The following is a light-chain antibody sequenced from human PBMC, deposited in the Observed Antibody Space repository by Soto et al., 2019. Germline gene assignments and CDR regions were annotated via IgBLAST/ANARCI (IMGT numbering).Light chain of an antibody. Sequence: EIVLTQSPAILSLSPGERATLSCRASQSVSSSLAWFQQKPGQAPRLLIYDASNRATGIPARFSGSGSGTDFTLTISSLEPEDFAVYYCQPRGNWPFTFGQGTRLEIK. CDR1: QSVSSS. CDR3: QPRGNWPFT. J-gene: IGKJ5*01. V-gene: IGKV3-11*01. CDR2: DAS.